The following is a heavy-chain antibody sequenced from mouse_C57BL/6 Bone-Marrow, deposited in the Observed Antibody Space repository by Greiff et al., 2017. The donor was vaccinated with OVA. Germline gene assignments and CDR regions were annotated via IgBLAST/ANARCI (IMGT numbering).Heavy chain of an antibody. CDR2: INPYNGGT. Sequence: QLQQSGPVLVKPGASVKMSCKASGYTFTDYYMNWVKQSHGKSLEWIGVINPYNGGTSYNQKFKGKATLTVDKSSSTAYMELNSLTSEDSAVYYCARSGDDFDYWGQGTTLTVSS. CDR1: GYTFTDYY. CDR3: ARSGDDFDY. D-gene: IGHD3-1*01. V-gene: IGHV1-19*01. J-gene: IGHJ2*01.